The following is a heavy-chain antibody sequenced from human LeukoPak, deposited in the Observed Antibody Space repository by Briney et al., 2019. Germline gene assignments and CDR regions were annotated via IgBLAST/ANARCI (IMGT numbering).Heavy chain of an antibody. CDR2: IIPILGIA. CDR1: GGTFSSYA. CDR3: ASANYDFSDY. D-gene: IGHD3-3*01. Sequence: GASEKVSCKASGGTFSSYAISWVRQAPGQGLEWMGRIIPILGIANYAQKFQGRVTITADKSTSTAYMELSSLRSEDTAVYYCASANYDFSDYWGQGTLVTVSS. J-gene: IGHJ4*02. V-gene: IGHV1-69*04.